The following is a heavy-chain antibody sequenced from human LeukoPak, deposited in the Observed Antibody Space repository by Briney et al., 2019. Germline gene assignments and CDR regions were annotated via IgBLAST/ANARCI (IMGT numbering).Heavy chain of an antibody. CDR3: ARELRSSSWRDAFDI. J-gene: IGHJ3*02. V-gene: IGHV4-61*02. CDR2: IYTSGST. D-gene: IGHD6-13*01. CDR1: GGSISSGGYY. Sequence: KPSETLSLTCAVSGGSISSGGYYWNWIRQPAGKGLEWIGRIYTSGSTNYNPSLKSRVTMSVDTSKNQFSLKLSSVTAADTAVYYCARELRSSSWRDAFDIWGQGTMVTVSS.